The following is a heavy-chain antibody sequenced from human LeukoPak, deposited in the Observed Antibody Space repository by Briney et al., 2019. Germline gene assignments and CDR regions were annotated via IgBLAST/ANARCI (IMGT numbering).Heavy chain of an antibody. Sequence: GESLKISCKASGYRFTSYWIGWVRQMPGKGLEWMGIVYPGDSDTRYSPSMQGQITISADKSNTTAYLQWSSLKASDTAIYYCARHRSGAWNQGMDVWGRGTTVTVSS. V-gene: IGHV5-51*01. CDR2: VYPGDSDT. CDR1: GYRFTSYW. D-gene: IGHD1-1*01. CDR3: ARHRSGAWNQGMDV. J-gene: IGHJ6*02.